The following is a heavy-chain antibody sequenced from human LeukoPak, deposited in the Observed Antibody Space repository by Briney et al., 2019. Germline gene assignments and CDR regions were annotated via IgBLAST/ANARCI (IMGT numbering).Heavy chain of an antibody. Sequence: ASVKVSCKASGYTLTSYDINWVRQATGQGLEWMGWMNPNSGNTGYAQKFQGRVTMTRNTSISTAYMELSSLRSEDTAVYYCGKRVVPYYDFWSGYSSYYCYCMDVWGRGRTV. J-gene: IGHJ6*03. V-gene: IGHV1-8*01. CDR3: GKRVVPYYDFWSGYSSYYCYCMDV. D-gene: IGHD3-3*01. CDR1: GYTLTSYD. CDR2: MNPNSGNT.